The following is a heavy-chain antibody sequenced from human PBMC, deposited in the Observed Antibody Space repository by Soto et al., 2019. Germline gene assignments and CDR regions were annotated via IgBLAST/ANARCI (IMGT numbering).Heavy chain of an antibody. CDR3: AKDRKGEYSSSPYYYYYYMDV. CDR2: ISWNSGSI. CDR1: GFTFDDYA. V-gene: IGHV3-9*01. D-gene: IGHD6-6*01. Sequence: EVQLVESGGGLVQPGRSLRLSCAASGFTFDDYAMHWVRQAPGKGLEWVSGISWNSGSIGYADSVKGRFTISRDNAKNSLYLQMNSLRAEDTALYYCAKDRKGEYSSSPYYYYYYMDVWGKGTTVTVSS. J-gene: IGHJ6*03.